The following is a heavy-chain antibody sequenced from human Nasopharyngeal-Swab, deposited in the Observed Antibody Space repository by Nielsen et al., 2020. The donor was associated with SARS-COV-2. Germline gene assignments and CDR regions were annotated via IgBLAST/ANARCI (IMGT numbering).Heavy chain of an antibody. CDR3: ARGSRVPYYGMDV. CDR1: GFTFSSYS. V-gene: IGHV3-21*01. CDR2: ISSSSSYI. Sequence: GESLKISCTASGFTFSSYSMNWVCQAPGKGLEWVSSISSSSSYIYYADSVKGRFTISRDNAKNSLYLQMNSLRAEDTAVYYCARGSRVPYYGMDVWGQGTTVTVSS. D-gene: IGHD2-2*01. J-gene: IGHJ6*02.